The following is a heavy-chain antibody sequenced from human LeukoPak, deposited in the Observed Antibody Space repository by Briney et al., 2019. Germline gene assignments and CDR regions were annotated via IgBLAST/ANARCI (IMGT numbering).Heavy chain of an antibody. V-gene: IGHV3-48*01. D-gene: IGHD1-1*01. J-gene: IGHJ4*02. CDR1: GFTFSSSG. CDR3: ATTSPSKY. Sequence: PGGSLRLSCSVSGFTFSSSGMNWVRQAPGRGLEWISYISGTSGSIYYADSVKGRFTISRDNAKKSLYLQMNSLRAGDTALYYCATTSPSKYWGQGTLVTVSS. CDR2: ISGTSGSI.